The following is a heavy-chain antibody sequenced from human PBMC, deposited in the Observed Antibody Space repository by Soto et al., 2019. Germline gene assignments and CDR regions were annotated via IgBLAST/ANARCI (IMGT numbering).Heavy chain of an antibody. CDR3: ARDGSETNQYYDFWSGWQAYYYYGMDV. CDR2: ISYDGSNK. CDR1: GFTFSSYA. J-gene: IGHJ6*02. D-gene: IGHD3-3*01. V-gene: IGHV3-30-3*01. Sequence: PGGSLRLSCAASGFTFSSYAMHWVRQAPGKGLEWVAVISYDGSNKYYADSVKGRFTISRDNSKNTLYLQMNSLRAEDTAVYYCARDGSETNQYYDFWSGWQAYYYYGMDVWGQGTTVTVS.